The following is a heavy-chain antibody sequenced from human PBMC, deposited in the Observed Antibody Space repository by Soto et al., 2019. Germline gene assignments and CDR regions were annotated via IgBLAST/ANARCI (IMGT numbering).Heavy chain of an antibody. CDR3: ARDGTEYYGEYYDY. Sequence: QVQLVESGGGWFKPGGSRSLSVATSEFPSSDSYLSGFRKAPGKGLEWVSYIGTRGNTKYYADSVRGRFTISRDNAKNSLYLQMNSLRADDTAVYYCARDGTEYYGEYYDYWGQGIPVTVSS. J-gene: IGHJ4*02. CDR1: EFPSSDSY. CDR2: IGTRGNTK. V-gene: IGHV3-11*01. D-gene: IGHD4-17*01.